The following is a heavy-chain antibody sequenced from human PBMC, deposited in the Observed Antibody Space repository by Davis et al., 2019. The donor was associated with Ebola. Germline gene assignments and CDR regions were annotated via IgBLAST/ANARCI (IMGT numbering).Heavy chain of an antibody. CDR3: ARDLGGWFIIFDY. Sequence: ASVKVSCTASGYTFTGYDINWVRQDTGQRLEWLGWINPGNGNTKNSQKFQGRVTITEDTSASTAYMELSSLKSEDTAVYYCARDLGGWFIIFDYWGQGTLVTVSS. CDR1: GYTFTGYD. V-gene: IGHV1-3*01. D-gene: IGHD6-19*01. CDR2: INPGNGNT. J-gene: IGHJ4*02.